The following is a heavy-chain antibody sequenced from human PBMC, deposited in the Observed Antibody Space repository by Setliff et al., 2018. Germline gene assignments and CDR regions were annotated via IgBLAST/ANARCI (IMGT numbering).Heavy chain of an antibody. CDR3: ARLRVRGPNYYYYGMDV. CDR2: ISAYNGNT. CDR1: GYTFTSYG. Sequence: ASVKVSCKASGYTFTSYGISWVRQAPGQGLEWMGWISAYNGNTNYAQKLQGRVTMTTDTSTSTAYMELRSLRSDDTAVYYCARLRVRGPNYYYYGMDVWGQGTTVTVSS. J-gene: IGHJ6*02. V-gene: IGHV1-18*01. D-gene: IGHD2-21*01.